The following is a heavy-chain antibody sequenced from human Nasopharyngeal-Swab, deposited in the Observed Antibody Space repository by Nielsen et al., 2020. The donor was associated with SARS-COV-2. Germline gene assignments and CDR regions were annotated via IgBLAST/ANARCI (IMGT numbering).Heavy chain of an antibody. CDR3: ARGIPEGTLDFDL. CDR2: IIPILGIA. J-gene: IGHJ2*01. V-gene: IGHV1-69*04. CDR1: RATFSSYA. Sequence: KVSCKASRATFSSYAISWVRQAPGQGLEWMGRIIPILGIANYAQKFQGRVTITADKSTSTAYMELSSLRSEDTAVYYCARGIPEGTLDFDLWGRGTLVTVSS.